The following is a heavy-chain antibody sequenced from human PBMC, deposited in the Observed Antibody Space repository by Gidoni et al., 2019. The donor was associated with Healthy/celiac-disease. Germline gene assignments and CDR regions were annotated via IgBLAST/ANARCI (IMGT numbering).Heavy chain of an antibody. D-gene: IGHD3-10*01. Sequence: EVQLFESGGGLVQPGGSLRLSCAASGFPFSSYAMSWVLQAPGKGLEWVSAISGSGGSTYYADSVKGRCTISRDNSKNTLYLQMNSLRAEDTAVYYCAKDHGYYGSGSDKRGAPFRFDYGGQGTLVTVSS. V-gene: IGHV3-23*01. CDR2: ISGSGGST. CDR3: AKDHGYYGSGSDKRGAPFRFDY. CDR1: GFPFSSYA. J-gene: IGHJ4*02.